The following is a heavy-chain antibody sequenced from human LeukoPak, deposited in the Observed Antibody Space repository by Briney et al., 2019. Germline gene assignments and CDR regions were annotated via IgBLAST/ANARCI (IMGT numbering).Heavy chain of an antibody. Sequence: QPGGSLRLSCAASGFTFSSHWMHWVRQAPGKGLVWVSRINSDGSSTSYADSVKGRFTISRDNAKNTLYPQMNSLRAEDTAVYYCARGPPYGSGSYYPGDYWGQGTLVTVSS. D-gene: IGHD3-10*01. CDR2: INSDGSST. V-gene: IGHV3-74*01. CDR1: GFTFSSHW. J-gene: IGHJ4*02. CDR3: ARGPPYGSGSYYPGDY.